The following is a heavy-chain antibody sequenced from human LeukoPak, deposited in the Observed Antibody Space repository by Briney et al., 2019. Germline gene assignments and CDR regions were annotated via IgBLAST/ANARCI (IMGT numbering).Heavy chain of an antibody. Sequence: SETLSLTCAVYGGSFSGYYWSWIRQPPGKGLEWIGETNHSGSTNYNPSLKSRVTISVDTSKNQFSLKLSSVTAADTAVYYCARLLKTDGSSDYWGQGTLVTVSS. CDR2: TNHSGST. J-gene: IGHJ4*02. CDR1: GGSFSGYY. D-gene: IGHD6-6*01. V-gene: IGHV4-34*01. CDR3: ARLLKTDGSSDY.